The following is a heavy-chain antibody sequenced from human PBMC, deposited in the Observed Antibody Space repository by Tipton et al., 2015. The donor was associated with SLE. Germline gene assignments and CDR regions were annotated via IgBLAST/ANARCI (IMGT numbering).Heavy chain of an antibody. V-gene: IGHV4-59*02. J-gene: IGHJ6*03. CDR1: GASVSTYY. CDR2: VYDIDFT. D-gene: IGHD3-10*01. CDR3: ARAFRETRTYYYYYMDV. Sequence: TLSLTCTVSGASVSTYYWNWVRQPPGKGLEWIGHVYDIDFTNYNPSLKSRVTISVDTSKNQFSLKLSSVTAADTAVYYCARAFRETRTYYYYYMDVWGKGTTVTVSS.